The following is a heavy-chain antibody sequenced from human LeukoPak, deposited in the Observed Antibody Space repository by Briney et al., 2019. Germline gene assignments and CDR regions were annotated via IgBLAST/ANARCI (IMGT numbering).Heavy chain of an antibody. Sequence: GGSLRLSCAGSGFTVSSNYMSWVRQAPGKGPEWVSVIYSGGSTYYADSVKGRFTISRDNSKNTLYLQMNSLRAEDTAVYYCARGWSGYDTVAQDAFDIWGQGTMVTVSS. J-gene: IGHJ3*02. D-gene: IGHD5-12*01. V-gene: IGHV3-66*01. CDR3: ARGWSGYDTVAQDAFDI. CDR2: IYSGGST. CDR1: GFTVSSNY.